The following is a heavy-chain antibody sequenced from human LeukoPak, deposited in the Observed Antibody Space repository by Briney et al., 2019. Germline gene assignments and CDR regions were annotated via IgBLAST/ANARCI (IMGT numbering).Heavy chain of an antibody. CDR1: GGSISSYY. CDR2: IYYSGST. CDR3: ARDGDLGWFDP. D-gene: IGHD2-21*02. J-gene: IGHJ5*02. V-gene: IGHV4-59*01. Sequence: PSETLSLTCTVSGGSISSYYWSWIRQPPGKGLERIGYIYYSGSTNYNPSLKSRVTISVDTSKNQFSLKLSSVTAADTAVYYCARDGDLGWFDPWGQGTLVTVSS.